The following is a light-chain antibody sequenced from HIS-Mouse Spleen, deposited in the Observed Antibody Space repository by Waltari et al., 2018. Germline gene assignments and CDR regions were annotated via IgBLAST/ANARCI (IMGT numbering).Light chain of an antibody. V-gene: IGLV3-10*01. CDR1: ALPKKY. J-gene: IGLJ2*01. Sequence: SYELTQPPSVSVSPGQTARITCSGDALPKKYAYWYQQKSGQAPVLVNYEDSKRPDGTPESFVASSAGTMATLTISGAQVEDEADYYCYSTDSSGNHRVFGGGTKLTVL. CDR2: EDS. CDR3: YSTDSSGNHRV.